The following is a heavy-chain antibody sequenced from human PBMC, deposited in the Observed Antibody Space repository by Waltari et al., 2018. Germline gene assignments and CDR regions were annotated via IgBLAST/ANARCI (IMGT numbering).Heavy chain of an antibody. D-gene: IGHD3-3*01. CDR1: GGTFSSYA. CDR3: ARSQRITIFGVVKNAFDI. CDR2: IIPIFGTA. J-gene: IGHJ3*02. V-gene: IGHV1-69*14. Sequence: QVQLVQSGAEVKKPGSSVKVSCKASGGTFSSYAISWVRQAPGHGLEWMGGIIPIFGTANYAQKFQGRVTITADKSTSTAYMELSSLRSEDTAVYYCARSQRITIFGVVKNAFDIWGQGTMVTVSS.